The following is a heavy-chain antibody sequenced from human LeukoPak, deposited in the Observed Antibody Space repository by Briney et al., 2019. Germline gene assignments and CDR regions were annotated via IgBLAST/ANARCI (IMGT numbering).Heavy chain of an antibody. D-gene: IGHD2-2*01. J-gene: IGHJ4*02. CDR2: INPSGGST. CDR3: ARHKEPAALDY. Sequence: ASMKVSCKASGGTFRRFAVSWVRQAPGQGLEWMGIINPSGGSTSYAQKFQGRVTMTRDTSTSTVYMELSSLRSEDTAVYYCARHKEPAALDYWGQGTLVTVSS. V-gene: IGHV1-46*01. CDR1: GGTFRRFA.